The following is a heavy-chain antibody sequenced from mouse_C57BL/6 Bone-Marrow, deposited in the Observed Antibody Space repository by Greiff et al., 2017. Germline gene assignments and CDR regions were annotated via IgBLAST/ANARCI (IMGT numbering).Heavy chain of an antibody. V-gene: IGHV1-69*01. CDR3: ARDGYGSSYAVFDY. CDR1: GYTFTSYW. CDR2: IDPSDSYT. D-gene: IGHD1-1*01. Sequence: VQLQQPGAELVMPGASVKLSCKASGYTFTSYWMHWVKQRPGQGLEWIGEIDPSDSYTNYNQKFKGKSTLTVDKSSSTAYMQLSSLTSEDSAVYDCARDGYGSSYAVFDYWGQGTTLTVSS. J-gene: IGHJ2*01.